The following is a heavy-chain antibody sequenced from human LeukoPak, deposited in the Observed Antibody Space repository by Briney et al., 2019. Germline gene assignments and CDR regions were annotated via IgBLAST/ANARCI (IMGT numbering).Heavy chain of an antibody. D-gene: IGHD3-3*01. V-gene: IGHV4-39*07. CDR1: GGSISSSSYY. CDR3: ARRPEIFGVVSDAFDI. Sequence: SETLSLTCTVSGGSISSSSYYWGWIRQPPGKGLEWIGEINHSGSTNYNPSLKSRVTISVDTSKNQFSLKLSSVTAADTAVYYCARRPEIFGVVSDAFDIWGQGTMVTVSS. CDR2: INHSGST. J-gene: IGHJ3*02.